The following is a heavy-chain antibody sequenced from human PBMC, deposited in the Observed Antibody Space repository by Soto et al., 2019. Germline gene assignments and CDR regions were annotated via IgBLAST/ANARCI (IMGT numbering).Heavy chain of an antibody. J-gene: IGHJ6*03. Sequence: QVQLQQWGAGLLKPSETLSLTCAVYGGSFSGYYWSWIRQPPGKGLEWIGEINHSGSTNYNPSLKSRVTISVDTSKNQFSLKLSSVTAAATAVYYWARGPFMFRFDWVRRGPNMYVWGKGITVTVSS. V-gene: IGHV4-34*01. CDR1: GGSFSGYY. D-gene: IGHD3-9*01. CDR3: ARGPFMFRFDWVRRGPNMYV. CDR2: INHSGST.